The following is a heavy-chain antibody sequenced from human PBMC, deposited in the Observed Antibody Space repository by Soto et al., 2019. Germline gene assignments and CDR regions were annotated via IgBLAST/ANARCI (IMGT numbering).Heavy chain of an antibody. D-gene: IGHD3-9*01. CDR3: AREEATYYDILTGLTFDY. V-gene: IGHV1-69*08. Sequence: QVQLVQSGAEVKKPGSSVKVSCKASGGTFSSYTISWVRQAPGQGLEWMGRIIPILGIANYAQKFQGRVTITADKSTSTAYMELSSLRSEDTAVYYCAREEATYYDILTGLTFDYWGQGTLVTVSS. CDR2: IIPILGIA. CDR1: GGTFSSYT. J-gene: IGHJ4*02.